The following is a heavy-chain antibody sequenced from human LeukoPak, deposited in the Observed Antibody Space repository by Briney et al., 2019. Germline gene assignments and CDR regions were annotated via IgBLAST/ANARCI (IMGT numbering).Heavy chain of an antibody. V-gene: IGHV1-69-2*01. CDR3: ATWVLQTRGYFDY. D-gene: IGHD2-15*01. CDR1: GYTFTDYY. CDR2: VDPEDGET. Sequence: ASVKISCKVSGYTFTDYYMHWVQQAPGKGLEWMGLVDPEDGETIYAEKFQGRVTITADTSTDTAYMELSSLRSEDTAVYYCATWVLQTRGYFDYWGQGTLVTVSS. J-gene: IGHJ4*02.